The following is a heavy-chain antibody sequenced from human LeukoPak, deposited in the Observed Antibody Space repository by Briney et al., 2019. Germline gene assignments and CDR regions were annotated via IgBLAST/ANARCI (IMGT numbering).Heavy chain of an antibody. V-gene: IGHV3-21*01. D-gene: IGHD2-2*01. Sequence: GGSLRLSCAASGFSFSDYGMNWVRQAPGKGLEGVSSISSASSYLSYADSVKGRFTISRDNAKNSLYLQLNNLRAEDTAVYYCARSEGYCSSTSCDAYYFYMDVWGKGTTVTVSS. CDR2: ISSASSYL. CDR3: ARSEGYCSSTSCDAYYFYMDV. J-gene: IGHJ6*03. CDR1: GFSFSDYG.